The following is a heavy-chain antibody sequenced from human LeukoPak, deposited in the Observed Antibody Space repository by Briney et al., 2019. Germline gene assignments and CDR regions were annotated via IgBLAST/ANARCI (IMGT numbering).Heavy chain of an antibody. D-gene: IGHD6-13*01. Sequence: PSETLSLTCAVYGGSFSGYYWSWIRQPPGKGLEWIGEINHSGSTNYNPSLKSRVTISVDTSKNQFSLKLSSVTAADTAVYYCARRGSSCYLGRGGTFDYWGQGTLVTVSS. CDR2: INHSGST. CDR1: GGSFSGYY. CDR3: ARRGSSCYLGRGGTFDY. J-gene: IGHJ4*02. V-gene: IGHV4-34*01.